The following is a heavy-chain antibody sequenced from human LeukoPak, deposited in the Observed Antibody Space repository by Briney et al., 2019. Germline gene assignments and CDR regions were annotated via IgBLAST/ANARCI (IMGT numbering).Heavy chain of an antibody. CDR3: AKGGYCSSTSCYVGWFDP. CDR2: ISSSNNYI. CDR1: GFTFSSYS. V-gene: IGHV3-21*04. Sequence: GGSLRLSCAASGFTFSSYSMNWVRQAPGKGLEWVSSISSSNNYIYYADSVKGRFTISRDNAKNSLYLQMNSLRAEDTAVYYCAKGGYCSSTSCYVGWFDPWGQGTLVTVSS. D-gene: IGHD2-2*01. J-gene: IGHJ5*02.